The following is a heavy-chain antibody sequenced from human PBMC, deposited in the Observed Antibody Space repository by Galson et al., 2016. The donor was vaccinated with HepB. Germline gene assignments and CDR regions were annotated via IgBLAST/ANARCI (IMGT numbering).Heavy chain of an antibody. J-gene: IGHJ4*02. D-gene: IGHD3-22*01. CDR3: ARRIGTYNYDRRAYYYDY. CDR1: GFSLRTSGMC. CDR2: IDWDDDK. Sequence: PALVKPTQTLTLTCTFSGFSLRTSGMCVSWIRQPPGKALEWLALIDWDDDKYYSTSLKTRLTISKDTSKNQVVHKMTNMDPVDTATYYCARRIGTYNYDRRAYYYDYWSQGTLVTVSS. V-gene: IGHV2-70*01.